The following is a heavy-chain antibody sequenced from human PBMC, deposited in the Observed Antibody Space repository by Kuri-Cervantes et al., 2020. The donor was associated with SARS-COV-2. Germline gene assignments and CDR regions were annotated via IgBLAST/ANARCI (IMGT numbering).Heavy chain of an antibody. V-gene: IGHV1-45*02. D-gene: IGHD4/OR15-4a*01. J-gene: IGHJ3*02. CDR2: ITPFNGNT. CDR3: ARSGPGGISREDGALDT. Sequence: SVKVSCKASGYTFTYRFLHWVRQAPGQAPEWMGWITPFNGNTKYAQKFQDRVTITRDRSMNTAYMELSSLRSEDTAMYYCARSGPGGISREDGALDTWGQGTMVTVSS. CDR1: GYTFTYRF.